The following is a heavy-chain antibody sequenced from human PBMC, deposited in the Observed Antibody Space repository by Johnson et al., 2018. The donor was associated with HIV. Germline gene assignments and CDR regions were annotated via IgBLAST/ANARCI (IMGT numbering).Heavy chain of an antibody. Sequence: VQLMESGGGLVKPGGSLRLSCAASGFTFSDYYMSWIRQAPGKGLEWVSVIYSGGSTYYADSVKGRFTISRDNSKNILYLQINTLRAEDTAVYYCATERAVVNANAFDIWGQGTMVTVSS. CDR2: IYSGGST. CDR1: GFTFSDYY. D-gene: IGHD4-23*01. J-gene: IGHJ3*02. CDR3: ATERAVVNANAFDI. V-gene: IGHV3-66*02.